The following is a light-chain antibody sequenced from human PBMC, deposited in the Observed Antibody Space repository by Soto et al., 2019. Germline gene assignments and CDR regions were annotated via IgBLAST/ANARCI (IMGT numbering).Light chain of an antibody. CDR3: SSYTSSSPLV. V-gene: IGLV2-14*01. J-gene: IGLJ1*01. Sequence: QSALTQPASVSGSPGQSITISCTGTSSDVGGYNYVSWYQQLPGKAPKLMIYEVSNRPSGVSNRFSGSKSGNTASLTISGLQDEDEADYYCSSYTSSSPLVFGTGTKVTVL. CDR2: EVS. CDR1: SSDVGGYNY.